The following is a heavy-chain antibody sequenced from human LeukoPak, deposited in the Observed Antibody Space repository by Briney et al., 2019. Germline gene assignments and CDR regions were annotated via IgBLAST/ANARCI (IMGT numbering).Heavy chain of an antibody. CDR3: ARDLGWLHIDY. CDR2: ISSSGSTI. D-gene: IGHD5-24*01. CDR1: GFPFSTYS. J-gene: IGHJ4*02. Sequence: GGSLRLSCVTSGFPFSTYSMNWVRQAPGKGLEWVSYISSSGSTIYYADSVKGRFTISRDNAKNSLYLQMNSLRAEDTAVYYCARDLGWLHIDYWGQGTLVTVSS. V-gene: IGHV3-48*04.